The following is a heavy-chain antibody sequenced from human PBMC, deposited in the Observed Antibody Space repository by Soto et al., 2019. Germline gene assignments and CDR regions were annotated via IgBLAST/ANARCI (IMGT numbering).Heavy chain of an antibody. CDR1: GYSFSSYW. Sequence: LGESLKISSKGSGYSFSSYWISWASQMPGKGLVWMWRIDPSHSYTNYSPSFQGHVTISADKYISTAYLQWSSLKASDTAMYYCARFLRYFDTSTYYYYGMDVWGQGTTVTVSS. D-gene: IGHD3-9*01. V-gene: IGHV5-10-1*01. CDR2: IDPSHSYT. J-gene: IGHJ6*02. CDR3: ARFLRYFDTSTYYYYGMDV.